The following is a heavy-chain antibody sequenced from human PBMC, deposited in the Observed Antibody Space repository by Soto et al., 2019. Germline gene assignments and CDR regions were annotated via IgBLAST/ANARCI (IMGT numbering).Heavy chain of an antibody. V-gene: IGHV1-69*02. Sequence: QVQLVQSGAEVKKPGSSVRVSCTASGDTFNFYTISWVRQVPGQGPEWMGRIIPMLGMSNCAQKFQGRVTIMADKATSTVYMNLSGLTSEDTAVYYCATTDGAGSTHFDYWGQGTLVTVSS. CDR2: IIPMLGMS. D-gene: IGHD3-10*01. CDR1: GDTFNFYT. J-gene: IGHJ4*02. CDR3: ATTDGAGSTHFDY.